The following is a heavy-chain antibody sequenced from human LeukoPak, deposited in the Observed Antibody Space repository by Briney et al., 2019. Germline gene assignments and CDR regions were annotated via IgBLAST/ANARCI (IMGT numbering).Heavy chain of an antibody. Sequence: PSETLSLTCSVSGASINSGGYYWSWIRQHPGKDLEWIGYIYYTGSTYYNPSLGSRVTISLDTSKNQFSLELSSVTAADTAVYYCVTGNRWEVLLGYWGQGTLVTVSS. D-gene: IGHD1-26*01. J-gene: IGHJ4*02. CDR3: VTGNRWEVLLGY. CDR1: GASINSGGYY. V-gene: IGHV4-31*03. CDR2: IYYTGST.